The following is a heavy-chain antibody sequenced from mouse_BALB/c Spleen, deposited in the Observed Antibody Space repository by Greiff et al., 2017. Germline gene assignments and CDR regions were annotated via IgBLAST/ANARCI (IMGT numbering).Heavy chain of an antibody. J-gene: IGHJ3*01. CDR3: ARGYGNYVEVFAY. V-gene: IGHV5-4*02. CDR1: GFTFSDYY. D-gene: IGHD2-10*02. CDR2: ISDGGSYT. Sequence: DVKLVESGGGLVEPGGSLKLSCAASGFTFSDYYMYWVRQTPEKRLEWVATISDGGSYTYYPDSVKGRFTISRDNAKNNLYLQMSSLKSEDTAMYYCARGYGNYVEVFAYWGQGTLVTVSA.